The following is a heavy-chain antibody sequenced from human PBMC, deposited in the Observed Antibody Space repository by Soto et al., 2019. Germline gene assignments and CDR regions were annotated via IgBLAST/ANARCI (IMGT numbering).Heavy chain of an antibody. J-gene: IGHJ4*02. D-gene: IGHD3-10*01. Sequence: TSETLSLTCAVYGGSFSGYYWSWIRPPPGKGLEWIGEINHSGSTNYNPSLKSRVTISVDTSKNQFSLRLSSVTAADTAVYYCARSGSGSYYNPNRYFDYWGQGTLVTVSS. CDR2: INHSGST. CDR1: GGSFSGYY. V-gene: IGHV4-34*01. CDR3: ARSGSGSYYNPNRYFDY.